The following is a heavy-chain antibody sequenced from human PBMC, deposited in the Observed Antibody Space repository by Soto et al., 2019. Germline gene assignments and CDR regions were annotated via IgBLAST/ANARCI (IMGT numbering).Heavy chain of an antibody. V-gene: IGHV3-21*01. Sequence: PGGSLRLSCAASGFTFSSYSMNWVRQAPGKGLEWVSSISSSSSYIYYADSVKGRFTISRDNAKNSLYLQMNSLRAEDTAVYYCASGLNYYYYGMDVWGQGTTVTVSS. CDR2: ISSSSSYI. CDR1: GFTFSSYS. CDR3: ASGLNYYYYGMDV. J-gene: IGHJ6*02.